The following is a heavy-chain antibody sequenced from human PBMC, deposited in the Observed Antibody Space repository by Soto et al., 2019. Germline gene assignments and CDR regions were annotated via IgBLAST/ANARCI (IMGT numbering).Heavy chain of an antibody. CDR2: IYYDGRT. V-gene: IGHV4-39*01. CDR3: SRRGHTSSPT. Sequence: PGGSLRLSCAASGFTFSNSWMHWVRQAPGNGLEWVGSIYYDGRTYYNPSLKSRSTMSVDTSNNQFSLKLNSVAAADTAVYYCSRRGHTSSPTWGQGTLVTVSS. J-gene: IGHJ4*02. CDR1: GFTFSNSW. D-gene: IGHD6-13*01.